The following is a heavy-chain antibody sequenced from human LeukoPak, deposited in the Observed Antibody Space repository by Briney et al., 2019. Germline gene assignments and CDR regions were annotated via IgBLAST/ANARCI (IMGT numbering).Heavy chain of an antibody. V-gene: IGHV1-24*01. Sequence: GASVKVSCKVSGYTLTELSMHWVRQAPGKGLEWMGGFDPEDGETIYAQKFQGRVTMTEDTPTDTAYMELSSLRSEDTAVYYCATGQGCSSTSCYRYWFDPWGQGTLVTVSS. CDR1: GYTLTELS. CDR2: FDPEDGET. J-gene: IGHJ5*02. CDR3: ATGQGCSSTSCYRYWFDP. D-gene: IGHD2-2*02.